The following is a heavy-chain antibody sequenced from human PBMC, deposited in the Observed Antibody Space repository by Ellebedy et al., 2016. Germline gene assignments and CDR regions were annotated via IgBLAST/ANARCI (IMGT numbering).Heavy chain of an antibody. V-gene: IGHV3-21*01. CDR2: ISSSSSYI. Sequence: GESLKISCAASGFTFSSYSMNWVRQAPGKGLEWVSSISSSSSYIYYADSVKGRFTISRDNAKNSLYLQMNSLRAEDTAVYYCAREPPSGGSLWGQGTLVTVSS. D-gene: IGHD2-15*01. CDR3: AREPPSGGSL. CDR1: GFTFSSYS. J-gene: IGHJ4*02.